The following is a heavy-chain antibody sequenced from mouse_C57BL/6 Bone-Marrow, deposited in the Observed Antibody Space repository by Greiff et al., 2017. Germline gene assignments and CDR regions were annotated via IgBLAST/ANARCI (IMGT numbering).Heavy chain of an antibody. J-gene: IGHJ4*01. V-gene: IGHV5-12*01. CDR1: GFTFSDYY. CDR3: ARPLYYYAMDY. CDR2: ISNGGGST. Sequence: EVKLVESGGGLVQPGGSLKLSCAASGFTFSDYYMYWVRQTPEKRLEWVAYISNGGGSTYYPDTVKGRFTISRANAKNTLYLQMSRLKSEDTAMYYCARPLYYYAMDYWGQGTSVTVSS.